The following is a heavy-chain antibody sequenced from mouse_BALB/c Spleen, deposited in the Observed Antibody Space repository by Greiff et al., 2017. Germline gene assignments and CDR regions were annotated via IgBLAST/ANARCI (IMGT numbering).Heavy chain of an antibody. J-gene: IGHJ3*01. CDR3: ARAPYGNYPFAY. D-gene: IGHD2-10*02. V-gene: IGHV5-4*02. Sequence: EVQLVESGGGLVQPGGSLKLSCAASGFTFSDYYMYWVRQTPEKRLEWVATISDGGSYTYYPDSVKGRFTISRDNAKNNLYLQMSSLKSEDTAMYYCARAPYGNYPFAYWGQGTLVTVSA. CDR2: ISDGGSYT. CDR1: GFTFSDYY.